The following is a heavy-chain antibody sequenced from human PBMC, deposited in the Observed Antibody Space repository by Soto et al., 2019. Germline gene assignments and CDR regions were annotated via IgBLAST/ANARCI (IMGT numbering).Heavy chain of an antibody. D-gene: IGHD3-16*01. V-gene: IGHV3-15*01. CDR1: GFTFSNTG. J-gene: IGHJ3*01. CDR2: IKSKTDGGTT. CDR3: AKDTFGNSDAFDL. Sequence: XGSLRLTCAASGFTFSNTGVSWVRQAPGKGLEWVGRIKSKTDGGTTDYAAPVKGRFTISRDDSKNRLYLQMNSLRAEDTAVYYCAKDTFGNSDAFDLWGQGTMATVSS.